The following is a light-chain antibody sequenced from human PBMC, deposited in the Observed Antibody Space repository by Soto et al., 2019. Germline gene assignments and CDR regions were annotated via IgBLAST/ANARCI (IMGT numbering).Light chain of an antibody. CDR2: WAS. V-gene: IGKV4-1*01. J-gene: IGKJ4*01. CDR1: QSVLYSSNNKKY. Sequence: DIVMTQSPDSLAVSLAERATINCKSSQSVLYSSNNKKYLAWYQQKPGQPPKLLIYWASTRESGVPDRFSGSGSGTDFTLTISSLQAEDVAVYYCQQYYSIPFTFGGGTKVEIK. CDR3: QQYYSIPFT.